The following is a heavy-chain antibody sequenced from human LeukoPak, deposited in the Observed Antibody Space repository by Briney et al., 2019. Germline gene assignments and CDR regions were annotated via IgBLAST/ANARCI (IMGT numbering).Heavy chain of an antibody. D-gene: IGHD3-22*01. CDR1: GFTFSSYN. J-gene: IGHJ4*02. V-gene: IGHV3-21*01. CDR3: ARGSPYYYDSSGYYQAYDY. Sequence: GGSLRLSCAASGFTFSSYNMNWVRQAPGKRLEWVSSISSNSYIYYADSVKGRFTISRDNAKNSLYLQMNSLRAEDTAVYYCARGSPYYYDSSGYYQAYDYWGQGTLVTVSS. CDR2: ISSNSYI.